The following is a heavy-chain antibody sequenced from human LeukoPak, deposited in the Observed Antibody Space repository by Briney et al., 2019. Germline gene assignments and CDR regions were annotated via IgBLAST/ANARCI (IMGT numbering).Heavy chain of an antibody. CDR1: GFTVSSNY. CDR3: ARYCSGGSFYD. CDR2: IYSGGST. J-gene: IGHJ4*02. Sequence: GGSLRLSCAASGFTVSSNYMSWVRQAPGKGLEWVSVIYSGGSTSYADSVKGRFTISRDNSKNTLYLQMNSLRAEDTAVYYCARYCSGGSFYDWGQGTLVTVSS. V-gene: IGHV3-66*01. D-gene: IGHD2-15*01.